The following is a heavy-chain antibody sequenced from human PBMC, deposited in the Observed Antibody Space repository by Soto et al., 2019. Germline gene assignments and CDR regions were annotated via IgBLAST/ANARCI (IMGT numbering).Heavy chain of an antibody. CDR1: GYTFTSYG. CDR3: ARAYYDFWSGYYTSFDY. D-gene: IGHD3-3*01. V-gene: IGHV1-18*04. Sequence: SVKVSCKASGYTFTSYGISWVRQAPGQGLEWMGWISAYNGNTNYAQKLQGRVTMTTDTSTSTAYMELRSLRSDDTAVYYCARAYYDFWSGYYTSFDYWGQGTLVTVSS. CDR2: ISAYNGNT. J-gene: IGHJ4*02.